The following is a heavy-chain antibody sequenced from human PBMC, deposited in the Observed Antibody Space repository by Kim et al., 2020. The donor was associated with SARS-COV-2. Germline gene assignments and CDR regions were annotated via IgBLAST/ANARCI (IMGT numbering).Heavy chain of an antibody. CDR2: IYYSGST. CDR1: GGSISSGGYY. Sequence: SETLSLTCTVSGGSISSGGYYWSWIRQHPGKGLEWIGYIYYSGSTYYNPSLKSRVTISVDTSKNQFSLKLSSVTAADTAVYYCARDKDGDPWYYGMDVWGQGTTVTVSS. CDR3: ARDKDGDPWYYGMDV. D-gene: IGHD4-17*01. J-gene: IGHJ6*02. V-gene: IGHV4-31*03.